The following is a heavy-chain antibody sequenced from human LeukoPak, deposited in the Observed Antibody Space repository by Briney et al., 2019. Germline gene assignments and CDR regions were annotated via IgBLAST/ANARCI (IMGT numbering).Heavy chain of an antibody. CDR1: GYTFSGYY. V-gene: IGHV1-2*02. CDR2: INPNSGGT. Sequence: EASVKVSCKASGYTFSGYYMHWVRQAPGQGLEWMGWINPNSGGTNYAQKFQGRVTMTRDTSISTAYMELSRLRSDDTAVYYCARGPGLSWGYDFVWFDPWGQGTLVTVSS. CDR3: ARGPGLSWGYDFVWFDP. J-gene: IGHJ5*02. D-gene: IGHD5-12*01.